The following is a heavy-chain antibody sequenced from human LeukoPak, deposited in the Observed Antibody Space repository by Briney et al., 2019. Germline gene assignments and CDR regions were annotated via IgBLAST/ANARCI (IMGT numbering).Heavy chain of an antibody. V-gene: IGHV3-30-3*01. D-gene: IGHD6-6*01. Sequence: PGGSLRLSCAASGFTFSSYAMHWVRQAPGKGLEWVAVISYDGSNKYYADSVEGRFTISRDNSKNTLYLQMNSLRAEDTAVYYCVRMYSSSMSALDVWGQGTTVTVSS. J-gene: IGHJ6*02. CDR2: ISYDGSNK. CDR1: GFTFSSYA. CDR3: VRMYSSSMSALDV.